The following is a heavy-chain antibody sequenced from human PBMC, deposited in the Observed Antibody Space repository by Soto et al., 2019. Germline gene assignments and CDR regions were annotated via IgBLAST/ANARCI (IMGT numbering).Heavy chain of an antibody. CDR1: GDSVSSNSAA. CDR3: ARSGIAAAGTRTHPYYFDY. J-gene: IGHJ4*02. V-gene: IGHV6-1*01. Sequence: QVQLQQSGPGLVKPSQSLSLTCAISGDSVSSNSAAWNWIRQSPSRGLEWLGRTYYRSKWYNDYAVSVKSRITSNPDTSKNQCSLQLNSVTPEDTAVYYGARSGIAAAGTRTHPYYFDYWGQGTLVTVSS. D-gene: IGHD6-13*01. CDR2: TYYRSKWYN.